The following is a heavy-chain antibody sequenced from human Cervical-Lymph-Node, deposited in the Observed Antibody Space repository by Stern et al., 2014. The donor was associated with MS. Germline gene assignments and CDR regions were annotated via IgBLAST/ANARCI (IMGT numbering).Heavy chain of an antibody. CDR2: IIPILGIA. CDR3: ASSTSGSYAY. V-gene: IGHV1-69*09. D-gene: IGHD1-26*01. CDR1: GGTFSSYT. J-gene: IGHJ4*02. Sequence: QVQLVQSGAEVKKPGSSVKVSCKASGGTFSSYTISWVRQPPGQGIEWMGRIIPILGIANYAQKFQGRVTITADKSTSTAYMELSSLRSEDTAVYYCASSTSGSYAYWGQGTLVTVSS.